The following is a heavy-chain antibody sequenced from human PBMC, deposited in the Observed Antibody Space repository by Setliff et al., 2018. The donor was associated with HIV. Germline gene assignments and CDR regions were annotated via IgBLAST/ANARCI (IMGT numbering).Heavy chain of an antibody. D-gene: IGHD3-16*01. CDR1: GYNFINND. Sequence: ASVKVSSKASGYNFINNDINWVRQATGQGLEWMGWMNPNSGNSGYAQKFQGRVTMTRSTSFSTAYMELSNLTSEDTAIYYCARYEGVMTYAAYPLGHWGQGTLVTVSS. CDR2: MNPNSGNS. CDR3: ARYEGVMTYAAYPLGH. V-gene: IGHV1-8*02. J-gene: IGHJ4*02.